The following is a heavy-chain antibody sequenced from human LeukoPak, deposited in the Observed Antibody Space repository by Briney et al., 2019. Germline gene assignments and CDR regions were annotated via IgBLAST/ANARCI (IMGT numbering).Heavy chain of an antibody. CDR3: ARDGGPYYYDSSGYYHY. D-gene: IGHD3-22*01. V-gene: IGHV3-21*01. CDR2: ISSSSSYI. J-gene: IGHJ4*02. Sequence: GGSLRLSCAASGFTFSSYSMTWVRQAPGKGLEWVSSISSSSSYIYYADSVKGRFTISRDNAKNSLYLQMNSLRAEDTAVYYCARDGGPYYYDSSGYYHYWGQGTLVTVSS. CDR1: GFTFSSYS.